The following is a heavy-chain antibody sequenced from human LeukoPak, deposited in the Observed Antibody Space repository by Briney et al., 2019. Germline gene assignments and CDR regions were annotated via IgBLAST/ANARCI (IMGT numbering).Heavy chain of an antibody. CDR3: AKDQESGYCFFDY. Sequence: GGSLRLSCAASGFTVSSNYMSWVRQAPGKGLEWVSVIYSGGSTYYADSVKGRFTISRDNSKNTLYLQMNSLRAEDTAVYYCAKDQESGYCFFDYWGQGTLVTVSS. J-gene: IGHJ4*02. CDR1: GFTVSSNY. V-gene: IGHV3-53*01. CDR2: IYSGGST. D-gene: IGHD3-3*01.